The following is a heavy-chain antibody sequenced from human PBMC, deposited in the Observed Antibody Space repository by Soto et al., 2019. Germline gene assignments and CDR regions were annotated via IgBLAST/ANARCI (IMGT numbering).Heavy chain of an antibody. J-gene: IGHJ3*02. CDR1: GYTFNSHG. CDR3: ARPDYYNTGSGAFDI. Sequence: GASVKVSCKASGYTFNSHGLSWVRQAPGQRLEWMGWISVYDGKTNYAQKFQGRVTITTDTFTSTAYMELTSLTSGDTAIYYCARPDYYNTGSGAFDIWGQGTMVTVSS. V-gene: IGHV1-18*01. D-gene: IGHD3-22*01. CDR2: ISVYDGKT.